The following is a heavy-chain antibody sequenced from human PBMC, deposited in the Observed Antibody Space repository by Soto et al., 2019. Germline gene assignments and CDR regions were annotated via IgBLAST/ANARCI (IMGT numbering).Heavy chain of an antibody. CDR1: GFTFSSYG. D-gene: IGHD2-2*02. V-gene: IGHV3-30*18. Sequence: GGSLRLSCAASGFTFSSYGMHWVRQAPGKGLEWVAVISYDGSNKYYADSVKGRFTISRDNSKNTLYLQMNSLRAEDTAVYYCAKEGRYCSSTSCYIDYYYYYGMDVWGQGTTVTVYS. CDR3: AKEGRYCSSTSCYIDYYYYYGMDV. J-gene: IGHJ6*02. CDR2: ISYDGSNK.